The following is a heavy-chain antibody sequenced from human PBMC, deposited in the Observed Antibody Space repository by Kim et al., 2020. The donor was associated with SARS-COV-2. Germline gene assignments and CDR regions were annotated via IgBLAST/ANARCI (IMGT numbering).Heavy chain of an antibody. J-gene: IGHJ6*02. CDR3: AKDRPFGVRGVRGVVYYGMDV. D-gene: IGHD3-10*01. V-gene: IGHV3-33*06. Sequence: GGSLRLSCAASGFTFSSYGMHWVRQAPGKGLEWVAVIWYDGSNKYYADSVKGRFTISRDNSKNTLYLQMNSLRAEDTAVYYCAKDRPFGVRGVRGVVYYGMDVWGQGTTVTVSS. CDR2: IWYDGSNK. CDR1: GFTFSSYG.